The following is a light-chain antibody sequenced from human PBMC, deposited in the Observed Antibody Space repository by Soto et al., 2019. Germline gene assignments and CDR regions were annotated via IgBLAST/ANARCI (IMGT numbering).Light chain of an antibody. CDR1: QSVSSN. CDR3: EYYGTSIT. Sequence: EIVMTQSPGTLSVSPGERATLSCGASQSVSSNLAWYQQKPGQAPRLLIYGASTRATGIPARFSGSGSGTEFTLTFSRLEPEDFAVYYCEYYGTSITFGGGTKVDIK. V-gene: IGKV3D-15*01. J-gene: IGKJ4*01. CDR2: GAS.